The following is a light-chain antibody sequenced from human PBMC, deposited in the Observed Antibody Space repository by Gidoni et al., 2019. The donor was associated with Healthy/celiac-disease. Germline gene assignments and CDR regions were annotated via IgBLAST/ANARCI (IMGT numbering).Light chain of an antibody. CDR1: QDISNW. J-gene: IGKJ4*01. V-gene: IGKV1-12*01. CDR2: AAS. Sequence: DIQMTQSPSSVSASVGDRVTITCRASQDISNWLAWYQQKPGKAPKLLIYAASSLQSGVPSRFSGSGSGTDFTLTINSLQPEDFATYYCQQANSFPITFGGXTKVEMK. CDR3: QQANSFPIT.